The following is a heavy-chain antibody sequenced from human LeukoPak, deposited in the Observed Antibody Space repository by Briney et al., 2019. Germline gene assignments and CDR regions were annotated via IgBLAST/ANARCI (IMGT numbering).Heavy chain of an antibody. CDR3: AKDSPRFLEWLLWVDY. Sequence: PGGSLRLSCAASGFTFSSYAMSWVRQAPGKGLEWVSAISGSGGSTYYADSVKGRFTISRDNSKNTLYLQMNSLRAEGTAVYYCAKDSPRFLEWLLWVDYWGQGTLVTVSS. CDR1: GFTFSSYA. V-gene: IGHV3-23*01. D-gene: IGHD3-3*01. CDR2: ISGSGGST. J-gene: IGHJ4*02.